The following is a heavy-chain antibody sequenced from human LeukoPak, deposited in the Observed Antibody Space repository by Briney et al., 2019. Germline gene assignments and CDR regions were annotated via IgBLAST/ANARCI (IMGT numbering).Heavy chain of an antibody. Sequence: GESLKISCKGSGYSFTSYWIGWVRQMPGKGLEWMGIIYPGDSDTRYSPSFQGQVTISADKSISTAYLQWSSLKASDTAMYYCARHFEPVPVNCGGDCSLDYWGQGTLVTVSS. V-gene: IGHV5-51*01. D-gene: IGHD2-21*02. CDR3: ARHFEPVPVNCGGDCSLDY. CDR2: IYPGDSDT. CDR1: GYSFTSYW. J-gene: IGHJ4*02.